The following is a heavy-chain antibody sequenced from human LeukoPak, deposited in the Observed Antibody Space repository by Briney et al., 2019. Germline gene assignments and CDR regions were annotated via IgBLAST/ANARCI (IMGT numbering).Heavy chain of an antibody. J-gene: IGHJ4*02. Sequence: ASVKVSCKASGYTFASYGISWVRQAPGPGLEWMGSISGNNGNTKYAQNLQGRDTMTTDTSTSTAYMELRSLRSDDTAVYYCARDPPWQMIRYFDYWGQGTLVTVSS. D-gene: IGHD3-22*01. V-gene: IGHV1-18*01. CDR2: ISGNNGNT. CDR1: GYTFASYG. CDR3: ARDPPWQMIRYFDY.